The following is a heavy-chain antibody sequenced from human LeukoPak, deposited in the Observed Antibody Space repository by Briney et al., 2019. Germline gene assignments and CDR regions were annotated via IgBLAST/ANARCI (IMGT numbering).Heavy chain of an antibody. CDR1: GFTFNNFW. Sequence: QPGGSLRLSCAASGFTFNNFWMTWVRQTPGKGLEWAATINQDGSEKYSVDSVKGRFTISRDNAKNSLYLQMDSLRAEDTAVYYCARAGYTYNTLYYWGQGTLVTVSS. D-gene: IGHD3-3*01. V-gene: IGHV3-7*01. CDR3: ARAGYTYNTLYY. J-gene: IGHJ4*02. CDR2: INQDGSEK.